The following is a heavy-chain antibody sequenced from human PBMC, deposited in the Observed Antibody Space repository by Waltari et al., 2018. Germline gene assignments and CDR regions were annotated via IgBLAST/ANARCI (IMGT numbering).Heavy chain of an antibody. V-gene: IGHV3-43*01. J-gene: IGHJ4*02. CDR2: ISWDGGST. CDR1: GFTFDDYT. Sequence: EVQLVESGGVVVQPGGSLRISCAASGFTFDDYTMHWVRQAPGKGLEWVSLISWDGGSTYYADSVKCRFTISRDNSKNSLYLQMNSLRTEDTALYYCAKDGGHYYDSSGYYDYWGQGTLVTVSS. D-gene: IGHD3-22*01. CDR3: AKDGGHYYDSSGYYDY.